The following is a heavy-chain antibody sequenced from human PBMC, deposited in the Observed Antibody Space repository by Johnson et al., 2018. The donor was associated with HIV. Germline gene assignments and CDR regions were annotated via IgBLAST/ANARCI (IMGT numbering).Heavy chain of an antibody. D-gene: IGHD4-17*01. CDR1: GFTFSSYT. CDR3: ARARYGDLLNLDAFDI. CDR2: INWNGGST. Sequence: VQLVESGGGVVQPGRSLRLSCAASGFTFSSYTMHWVRQAPGKGLEWVSGINWNGGSTGYADSVKGRFTISRDNAKNSLYLQMNSLRAKDTALYYCARARYGDLLNLDAFDIWGQGTMVTVSS. J-gene: IGHJ3*02. V-gene: IGHV3-20*04.